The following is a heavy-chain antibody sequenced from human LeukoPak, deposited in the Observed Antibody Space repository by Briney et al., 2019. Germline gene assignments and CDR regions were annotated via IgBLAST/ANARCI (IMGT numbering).Heavy chain of an antibody. D-gene: IGHD2-15*01. J-gene: IGHJ4*02. CDR2: ISSSSSYI. V-gene: IGHV3-21*01. CDR3: ARDRWHDY. CDR1: GFTFSSCG. Sequence: GGSLRLSCAASGFTFSSCGMHWVRQAPGKGLEWVSSISSSSSYIYYADSVKGRFTISRDSAKNSLFLQMNSLRAEDTAVYYCARDRWHDYWGQGTLVTVSS.